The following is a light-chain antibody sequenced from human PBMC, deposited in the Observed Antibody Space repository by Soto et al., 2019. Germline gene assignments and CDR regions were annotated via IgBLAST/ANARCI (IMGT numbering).Light chain of an antibody. Sequence: EIQMTQSASTLAGCVGDGVTIXCRASQTASSRFGWYQQKPGKAPKLLICKASTLKSGVQSRLSGSGSGKEFTLNISSLQPDDFATYYCKQSYSSPPYTFGQGTKVDIK. CDR3: KQSYSSPPYT. CDR1: QTASSR. J-gene: IGKJ2*01. CDR2: KAS. V-gene: IGKV1-5*03.